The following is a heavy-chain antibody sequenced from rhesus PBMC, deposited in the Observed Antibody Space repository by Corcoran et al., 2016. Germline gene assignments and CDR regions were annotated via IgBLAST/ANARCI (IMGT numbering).Heavy chain of an antibody. D-gene: IGHD4-29*01. Sequence: QVQLQESGPGLVKPSETLSLTCTVSGASISSNWWRWIRPVPGKGLEWIGEINGNSGSTNYNPPLKSRVIISKDASKNQLSLMLSSVTAADTAMYHCARGQAATPFDYWGQGVLVTVSS. J-gene: IGHJ4*01. CDR2: INGNSGST. CDR3: ARGQAATPFDY. CDR1: GASISSNW. V-gene: IGHV4-80*01.